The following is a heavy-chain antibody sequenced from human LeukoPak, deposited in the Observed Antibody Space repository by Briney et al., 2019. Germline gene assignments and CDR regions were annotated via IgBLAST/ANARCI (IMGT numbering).Heavy chain of an antibody. J-gene: IGHJ5*02. CDR3: ARVFYDILTGYYNWFDP. Sequence: SVKVSCKASGGTFSSYAISWVRQAPGQGLEWMGGIIPIFGTANYAQKFQDRVTITADESTSTAYMELSSLRSEDTAVYYCARVFYDILTGYYNWFDPWGQGTLVTVSS. CDR1: GGTFSSYA. CDR2: IIPIFGTA. V-gene: IGHV1-69*01. D-gene: IGHD3-9*01.